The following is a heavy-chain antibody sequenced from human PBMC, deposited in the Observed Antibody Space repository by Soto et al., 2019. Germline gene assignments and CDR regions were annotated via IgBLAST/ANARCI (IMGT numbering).Heavy chain of an antibody. CDR3: ARAPQTEYGEGRYYFDS. J-gene: IGHJ4*02. CDR2: IYYSGST. CDR1: GGSISRGGYY. D-gene: IGHD4-17*01. Sequence: SETRSLTCTVAGGSISRGGYYWSWIRQHPGKGLEWIGYIYYSGSTYYNPSLKSRVTISVDTSKNQFSLKLSSVTAADTAVYYCARAPQTEYGEGRYYFDSWGQVTLVTVSS. V-gene: IGHV4-31*03.